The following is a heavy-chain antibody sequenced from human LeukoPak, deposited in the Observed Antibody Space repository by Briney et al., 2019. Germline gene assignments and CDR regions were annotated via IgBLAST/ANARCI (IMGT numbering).Heavy chain of an antibody. CDR3: ATIKRGNIFGYFDF. V-gene: IGHV4-59*11. J-gene: IGHJ4*02. CDR1: GASMNTHY. CDR2: MLDTVTT. D-gene: IGHD5-18*01. Sequence: SETLSLTCAVSGASMNTHYWSWIRQPPGKGLEWIGYMLDTVTTKDNPSLKSRFTQSADTSKNQFSLRLTSVTAADTAVCYCATIKRGNIFGYFDFWGQGIPVTVSS.